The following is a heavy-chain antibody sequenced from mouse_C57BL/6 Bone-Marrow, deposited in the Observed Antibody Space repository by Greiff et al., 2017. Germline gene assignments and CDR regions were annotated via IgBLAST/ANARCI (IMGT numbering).Heavy chain of an antibody. J-gene: IGHJ4*01. CDR3: ARWFPTTMDY. CDR1: GYTFTSYG. Sequence: VQLKESGAELARPGASVKLSCKASGYTFTSYGISWVKQRTGQGLEWIGEIYPRSGNTYYNEKFKGKATLTADKSSSTAYMELRSLTSEDSAVYFCARWFPTTMDYWGQGTSVTVSS. D-gene: IGHD1-3*01. V-gene: IGHV1-81*01. CDR2: IYPRSGNT.